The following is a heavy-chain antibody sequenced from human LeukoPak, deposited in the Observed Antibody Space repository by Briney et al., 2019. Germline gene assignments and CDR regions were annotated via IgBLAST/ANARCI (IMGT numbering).Heavy chain of an antibody. J-gene: IGHJ4*02. CDR2: IYTSGST. CDR3: ARDKGTGDNDY. CDR1: DGSISSTTYY. V-gene: IGHV4-61*02. Sequence: SETLSLTCTVSDGSISSTTYYWSWIRQPAGKGLEWIGRIYTSGSTNYNPSLKSRVTISVDTSKNQFSLKLSSVTAADTAVYYCARDKGTGDNDYWGQGTLVTVSS. D-gene: IGHD7-27*01.